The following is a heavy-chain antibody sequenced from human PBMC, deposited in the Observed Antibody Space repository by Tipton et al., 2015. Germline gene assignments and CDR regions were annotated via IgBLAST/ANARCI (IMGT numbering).Heavy chain of an antibody. V-gene: IGHV4-34*01. Sequence: LRLSCAVYGGSFSGYYWTWIRQPPGKGLEWIGEINHSGGTKYNPSLKSRVTMSVDTSKKQFSLEMRSVTATDTAVYYCARARGRHGGLFDSWGQGTLVTVSS. J-gene: IGHJ4*02. CDR2: INHSGGT. D-gene: IGHD4-23*01. CDR3: ARARGRHGGLFDS. CDR1: GGSFSGYY.